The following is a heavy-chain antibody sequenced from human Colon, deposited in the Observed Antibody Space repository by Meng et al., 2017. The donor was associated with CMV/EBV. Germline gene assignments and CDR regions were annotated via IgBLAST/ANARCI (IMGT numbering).Heavy chain of an antibody. D-gene: IGHD2-2*01. Sequence: SVKVSCKASGGTFSSYGITWVRQAPGQGLEWMGAILPIFRRANYAQKFQGRVTIITDESTSTAYMELSSLRFEDTAVYYCAREKDIVVVPAAIVGPGHGMDVWGQGTTVTVSS. CDR1: GGTFSSYG. CDR2: ILPIFRRA. CDR3: AREKDIVVVPAAIVGPGHGMDV. V-gene: IGHV1-69*05. J-gene: IGHJ6*02.